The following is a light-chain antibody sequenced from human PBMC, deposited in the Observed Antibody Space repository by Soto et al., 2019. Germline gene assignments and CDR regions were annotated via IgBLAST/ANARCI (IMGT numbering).Light chain of an antibody. CDR1: SSDVGGYNY. CDR2: EVT. J-gene: IGLJ2*01. CDR3: SSYTTRRTPHLA. Sequence: QSALTQPASVSGSLGQSITISCTGSSSDVGGYNYVTWYQQHPGKAPKLLIHEVTNRPSGISDRFSGSKSGNTASLTISGLQADGEAYYYCSSYTTRRTPHLAFGGGTKLTVL. V-gene: IGLV2-14*01.